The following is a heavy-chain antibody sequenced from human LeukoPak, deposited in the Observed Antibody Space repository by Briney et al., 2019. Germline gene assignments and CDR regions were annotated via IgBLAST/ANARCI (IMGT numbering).Heavy chain of an antibody. Sequence: GASVKVSCKASGYTFTSYGISWVRQAPGQGLEWMGWISAYKGNTNYAQKLQGRVTMTTDTSTSTAYMELRSLRSDDTAVYYCARTGDDFWSGYVVDYWGQGTLVTVSS. J-gene: IGHJ4*02. D-gene: IGHD3-3*01. V-gene: IGHV1-18*01. CDR1: GYTFTSYG. CDR2: ISAYKGNT. CDR3: ARTGDDFWSGYVVDY.